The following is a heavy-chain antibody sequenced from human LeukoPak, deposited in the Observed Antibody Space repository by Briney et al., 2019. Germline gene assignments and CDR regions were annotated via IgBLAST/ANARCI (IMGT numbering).Heavy chain of an antibody. CDR1: GFTFSSYW. D-gene: IGHD3-10*01. J-gene: IGHJ6*02. CDR3: AKPSGGYYGSFRTATYGMDV. V-gene: IGHV3-74*01. CDR2: INSDGSST. Sequence: GGSLRLSCAASGFTFSSYWMHWVRQAPGKGLVWVSRINSDGSSTSYADSVKGRFTISRDNSKNTLYLQMNSLRAEDTAVYYCAKPSGGYYGSFRTATYGMDVWGQGTTVTVSS.